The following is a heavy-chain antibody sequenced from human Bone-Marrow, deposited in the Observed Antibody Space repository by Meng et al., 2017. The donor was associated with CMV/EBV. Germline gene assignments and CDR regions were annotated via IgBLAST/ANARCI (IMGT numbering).Heavy chain of an antibody. D-gene: IGHD1-26*01. Sequence: SVKVSCKASGGTFSSYAISWVRQAPGQGLEWMGGIIPIVGTANYAQKFQGRVTITTDESTSTAYMELRSLRSEDTAVYYCARGRVGATRRVFDIWGQGTRVNVSS. CDR2: IIPIVGTA. J-gene: IGHJ3*02. CDR3: ARGRVGATRRVFDI. CDR1: GGTFSSYA. V-gene: IGHV1-69*05.